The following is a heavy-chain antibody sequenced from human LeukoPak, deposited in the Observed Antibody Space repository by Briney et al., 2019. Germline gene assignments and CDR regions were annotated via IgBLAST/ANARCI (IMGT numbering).Heavy chain of an antibody. J-gene: IGHJ4*02. V-gene: IGHV4-39*01. CDR1: GGSITRSSYY. Sequence: SETLSLTCTVSGGSITRSSYYWSWIRQPPGKGLEWIGSIYYSGSTSYNPSLESRVTISVDTSKNQFSLQLTSVTAADTAAYYCASIDFGWGQGTLVTVSS. CDR3: ASIDFG. CDR2: IYYSGST. D-gene: IGHD3-3*01.